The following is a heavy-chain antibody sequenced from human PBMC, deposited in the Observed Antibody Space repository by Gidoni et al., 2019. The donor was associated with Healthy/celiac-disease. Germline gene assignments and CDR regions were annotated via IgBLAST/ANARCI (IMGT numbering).Heavy chain of an antibody. CDR3: AAWADYDSSGYYFPFDY. Sequence: QVQLVQSGAEVKKPGSSVKVSCKASGGTFSSYAISWVRQAPGQGLEWMGRIIPILGIANYAQKFQGRVTITADKSTSTAYMELSSLRSEDTAVYYCAAWADYDSSGYYFPFDYWGQGTLVTVSS. CDR1: GGTFSSYA. D-gene: IGHD3-22*01. J-gene: IGHJ4*02. V-gene: IGHV1-69*04. CDR2: IIPILGIA.